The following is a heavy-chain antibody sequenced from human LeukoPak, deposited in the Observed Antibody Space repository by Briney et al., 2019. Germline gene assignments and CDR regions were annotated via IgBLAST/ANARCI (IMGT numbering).Heavy chain of an antibody. J-gene: IGHJ4*02. Sequence: GASVKVSCRASGYTFTGYYMHWVRQAPGQGLEWMGRINPNNGNTNYAQKLQGRVTMTTDTSTSTAYMELRSLRSDDTAVYYCAREAYGDYADYWGQGTLVTVSS. CDR2: INPNNGNT. D-gene: IGHD4-17*01. V-gene: IGHV1-18*04. CDR1: GYTFTGYY. CDR3: AREAYGDYADY.